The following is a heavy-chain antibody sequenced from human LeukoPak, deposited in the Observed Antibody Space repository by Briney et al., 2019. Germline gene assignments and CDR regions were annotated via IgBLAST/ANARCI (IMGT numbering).Heavy chain of an antibody. CDR3: TAGSYFDAFDI. CDR2: IRNKAYSYAT. J-gene: IGHJ3*02. V-gene: IGHV3-73*01. CDR1: GFTFSGSA. Sequence: PGGSLKLSCAVSGFTFSGSAMHWVRQAFEKGLEWVGRIRNKAYSYATVYAASVKGRFTISRDDSKNTAYLQMNSLKTEDTAVYYCTAGSYFDAFDIWGQGTKVTVSS. D-gene: IGHD1-26*01.